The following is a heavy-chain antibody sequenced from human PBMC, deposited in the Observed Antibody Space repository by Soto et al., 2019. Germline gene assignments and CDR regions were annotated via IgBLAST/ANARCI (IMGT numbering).Heavy chain of an antibody. CDR2: ISGSGGST. CDR3: AKVALAGYSSSWCDY. CDR1: GFTFSSYA. D-gene: IGHD6-13*01. Sequence: PGGSLRLSCAASGFTFSSYAMSWVCQAPGKGLEWVSAISGSGGSTYYADSVKGRFTISRDNSKDTLYLQMNSLRAEDTAVYYCAKVALAGYSSSWCDYWGQGTLVTVSS. J-gene: IGHJ4*02. V-gene: IGHV3-23*01.